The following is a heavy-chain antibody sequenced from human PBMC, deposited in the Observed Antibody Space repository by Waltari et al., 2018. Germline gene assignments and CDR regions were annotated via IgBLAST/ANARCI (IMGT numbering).Heavy chain of an antibody. J-gene: IGHJ3*01. V-gene: IGHV4-39*01. CDR1: AGSITSARHY. Sequence: QLQLQESGPGLVKPSETVSPPCSVSAGSITSARHYWGWIRQPPGQGLEWIGTISYSGTTYNSPSLQSRVTISRDTSKNQLSLKLDSVTASDTAVYYCATYIGASVGTASFDVWGQGTMVTVAS. CDR2: ISYSGTT. D-gene: IGHD5-12*01. CDR3: ATYIGASVGTASFDV.